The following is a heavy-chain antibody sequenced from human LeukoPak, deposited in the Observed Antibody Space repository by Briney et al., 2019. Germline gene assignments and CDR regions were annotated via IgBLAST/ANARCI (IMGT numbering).Heavy chain of an antibody. CDR2: ISAYNGST. CDR3: AREGPRILAFDY. Sequence: ASVTVSCTASGYTFTSYGISWVRQAPGQGLEWMGWISAYNGSTNYAQKLQGRVTMTTDTSTSTAYMELRSLRSDDTAVYYCAREGPRILAFDYWGQGTLVTVSS. D-gene: IGHD2-21*01. CDR1: GYTFTSYG. V-gene: IGHV1-18*01. J-gene: IGHJ4*02.